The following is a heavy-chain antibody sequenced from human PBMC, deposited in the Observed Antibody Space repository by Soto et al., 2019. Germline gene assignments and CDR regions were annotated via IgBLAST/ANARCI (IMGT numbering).Heavy chain of an antibody. V-gene: IGHV2-70*01. CDR3: ARIPVRYCSSTSCPGYYCYGMDF. J-gene: IGHJ6*02. D-gene: IGHD2-2*01. CDR1: GFSLSTSGMS. CDR2: IDWDDDK. Sequence: PGPTRENNTQTLTLPSTFSGFSLSTSGMSVSWIRQPPGKALEWLALIDWDDDKYYSTSLKTRLTISKDTSKNQVVLTMTNMDPVDTATYYCARIPVRYCSSTSCPGYYCYGMDFCGQGSTVIVSS.